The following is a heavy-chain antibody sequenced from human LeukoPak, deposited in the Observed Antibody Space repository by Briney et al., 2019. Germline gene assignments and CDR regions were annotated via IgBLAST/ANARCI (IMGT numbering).Heavy chain of an antibody. CDR1: GGSFSGYY. V-gene: IGHV4-34*01. Sequence: KSSETLSLTCAVYGGSFSGYYWSWIRQPPGKGLEWIGEINHSGSTNYNPSLKSRVTISVDTSKNQFSLKLSSVTAADTAVYYCARAGGSIAAAGTEGINFQHWGQGTLVTVSS. CDR3: ARAGGSIAAAGTEGINFQH. D-gene: IGHD6-13*01. CDR2: INHSGST. J-gene: IGHJ1*01.